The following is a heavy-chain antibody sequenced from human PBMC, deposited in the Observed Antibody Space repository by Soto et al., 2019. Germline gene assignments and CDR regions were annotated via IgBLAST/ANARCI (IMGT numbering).Heavy chain of an antibody. D-gene: IGHD6-19*01. Sequence: PGGSLRLSCAASGFTVSSNYMSWVRQAPGKGLEWVSVIYSGGSTYYADSVKGRFTISRDNSKNTLYLQMNSLRAEDTAVYYCASSGWFDYYYYYGMDVWGQGTTVTVSS. V-gene: IGHV3-53*01. CDR1: GFTVSSNY. J-gene: IGHJ6*02. CDR3: ASSGWFDYYYYYGMDV. CDR2: IYSGGST.